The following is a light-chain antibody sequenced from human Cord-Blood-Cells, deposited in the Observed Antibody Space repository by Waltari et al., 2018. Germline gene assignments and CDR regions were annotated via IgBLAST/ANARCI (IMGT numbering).Light chain of an antibody. CDR3: QQRSNWPPNT. CDR2: DAS. CDR1: QSVSSY. J-gene: IGKJ4*01. Sequence: GERATLSCRASQSVSSYLAWYQQKPGQAPRLLIYDASNRATGIPARFSGSGSGTDFTLTISSLEPEDFAVYYCQQRSNWPPNTFGGGTKVEIK. V-gene: IGKV3-11*01.